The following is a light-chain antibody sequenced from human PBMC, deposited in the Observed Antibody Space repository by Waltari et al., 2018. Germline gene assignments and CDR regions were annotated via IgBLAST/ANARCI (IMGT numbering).Light chain of an antibody. CDR2: DVD. CDR1: SNDIGAYDF. Sequence: QSALIQPASLSASPGQSITISCTGTSNDIGAYDFVSWHQQHPGKVPKLIIYDVDIRPSGISNRFSGSKSGNTASLTISGLQAEDDSYDYCSSFTTSKTRVFGGGTRVTVL. CDR3: SSFTTSKTRV. V-gene: IGLV2-14*03. J-gene: IGLJ2*01.